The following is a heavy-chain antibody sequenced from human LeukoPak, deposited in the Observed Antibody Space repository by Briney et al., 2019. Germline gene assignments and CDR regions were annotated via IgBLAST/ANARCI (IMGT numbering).Heavy chain of an antibody. D-gene: IGHD5/OR15-5a*01. CDR1: GFTLSSYA. J-gene: IGHJ6*02. Sequence: PGGSLRLSCVTSGFTLSSYAMSWVRQAPGKGLEWVSVISGSGGTTYYADSVKGRFTISRDNSKSTLYLQMNSLRAEDTAVYYCAKDTSGSTSYYYHYGRDVWGQGTTVTVPS. CDR3: AKDTSGSTSYYYHYGRDV. CDR2: ISGSGGTT. V-gene: IGHV3-23*01.